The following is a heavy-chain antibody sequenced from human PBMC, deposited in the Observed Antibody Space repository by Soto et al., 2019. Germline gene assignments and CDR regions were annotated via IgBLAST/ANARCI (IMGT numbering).Heavy chain of an antibody. CDR1: GGSISSGGYY. V-gene: IGHV4-31*03. CDR3: ASKKCSGGSCYSEYYFDY. CDR2: IYYSGST. Sequence: PSETLSLTCTVSGGSISSGGYYWSWIRQHPGKGLEWIGYIYYSGSTYYNPSLKSRVTISVDTSKNQFSLKLSSVTAADTAVYYCASKKCSGGSCYSEYYFDYWGQGTLVTVSS. J-gene: IGHJ4*02. D-gene: IGHD2-15*01.